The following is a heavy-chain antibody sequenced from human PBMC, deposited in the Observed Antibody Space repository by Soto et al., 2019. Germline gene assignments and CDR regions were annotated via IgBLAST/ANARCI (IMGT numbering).Heavy chain of an antibody. J-gene: IGHJ4*02. V-gene: IGHV4-39*01. CDR3: ARRSPLRGNSLIDY. Sequence: SETLSLTCTVSGGSISSSSYYWGWIRQPPGKGLEWIGSIYYSGSTYYNPSLKSRVTISVDTSKNQFSLKLSSVTAADTAVYYCARRSPLRGNSLIDYWGQGTLVTVSS. CDR1: GGSISSSSYY. CDR2: IYYSGST. D-gene: IGHD2-21*02.